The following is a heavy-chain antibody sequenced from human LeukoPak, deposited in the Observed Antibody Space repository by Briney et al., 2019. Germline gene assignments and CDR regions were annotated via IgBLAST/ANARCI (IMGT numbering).Heavy chain of an antibody. D-gene: IGHD5-18*01. V-gene: IGHV1-2*02. Sequence: ASVKVSCKASGYTFTGYYMHWVRQAPGQGLEWMGWINPNSGGTNYAQKFQGRVTMTRDTSISTAYMELSRLRSDDTAVYYCARDMDTAMVTEPSQPHFDYWGQGTLVTVSS. CDR3: ARDMDTAMVTEPSQPHFDY. CDR2: INPNSGGT. CDR1: GYTFTGYY. J-gene: IGHJ4*02.